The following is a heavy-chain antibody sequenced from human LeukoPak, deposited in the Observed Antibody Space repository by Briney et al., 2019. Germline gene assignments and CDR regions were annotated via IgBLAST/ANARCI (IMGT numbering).Heavy chain of an antibody. CDR1: GGSFSTYY. Sequence: PETLSLTCAVYGGSFSTYYWSWIRQPPGKGLEWIGEINHSGSTNYNPSLKSRVSMSVDTSKNQFSLKLGSVTAADTAVYYCARLTMVRGVAGRNYYYCYGMDVWGQGTTVTVSS. CDR2: INHSGST. V-gene: IGHV4-34*01. CDR3: ARLTMVRGVAGRNYYYCYGMDV. D-gene: IGHD3-10*01. J-gene: IGHJ6*02.